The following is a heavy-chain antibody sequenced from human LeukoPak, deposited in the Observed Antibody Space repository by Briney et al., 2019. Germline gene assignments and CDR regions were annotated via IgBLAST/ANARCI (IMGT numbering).Heavy chain of an antibody. Sequence: ASVKVSCKASGYTFTSYGISWVRQAPGQGLEWMGWISAYNGNTNYAQKLQGRVTMTTDTSTSTAYMELRSLRSDDTAVNYCARDELAAAGNKYFYYGMDVWGQGTTVTVSS. CDR3: ARDELAAAGNKYFYYGMDV. D-gene: IGHD6-13*01. J-gene: IGHJ6*02. CDR2: ISAYNGNT. V-gene: IGHV1-18*01. CDR1: GYTFTSYG.